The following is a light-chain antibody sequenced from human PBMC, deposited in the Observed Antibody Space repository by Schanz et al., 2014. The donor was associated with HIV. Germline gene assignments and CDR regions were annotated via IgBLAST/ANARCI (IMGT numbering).Light chain of an antibody. J-gene: IGLJ2*01. CDR3: QSYDSSLSGNVV. V-gene: IGLV1-40*01. CDR1: SSNIGAGYD. CDR2: GNS. Sequence: QSVLTQPPSVSGAPGQRVTISCTGNSSNIGAGYDVHWYQQLPRTAPKLLIYGNSNRPSGVPDRFSGSKSGTSASLAITGLQAEDEADYYCQSYDSSLSGNVVFGGGTKLTVL.